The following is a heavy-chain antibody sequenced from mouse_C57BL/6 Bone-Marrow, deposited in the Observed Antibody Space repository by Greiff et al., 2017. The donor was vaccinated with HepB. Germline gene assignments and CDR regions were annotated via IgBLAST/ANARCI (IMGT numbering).Heavy chain of an antibody. CDR2: ISGGGGNT. V-gene: IGHV5-9*01. D-gene: IGHD1-1*01. CDR1: GFTFSSYT. Sequence: EVKLVESGGGLVKPGGSLKLSCVASGFTFSSYTMSWVRQTPEKRLEWVATISGGGGNTYYPDSVKGRFTISRDNAKNTLYLQMSSLRSEDTALYYCARNYYGSSWAYWGQGTLVTVSA. CDR3: ARNYYGSSWAY. J-gene: IGHJ3*01.